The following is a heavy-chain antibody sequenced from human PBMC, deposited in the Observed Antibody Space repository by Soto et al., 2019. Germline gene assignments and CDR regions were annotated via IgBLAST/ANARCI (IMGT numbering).Heavy chain of an antibody. D-gene: IGHD3-3*01. CDR3: ARVGHYDFWSGYYTADFDY. CDR2: IIPIFGTA. CDR1: GGTFSSYA. J-gene: IGHJ4*02. Sequence: SVKVSCKASGGTFSSYAISWVRQAPGQGLEWMGGIIPIFGTANYAQKFQGRVTITADESTSTAYMELSSLRSEDTAVHYCARVGHYDFWSGYYTADFDYWGQGTLVTVSS. V-gene: IGHV1-69*13.